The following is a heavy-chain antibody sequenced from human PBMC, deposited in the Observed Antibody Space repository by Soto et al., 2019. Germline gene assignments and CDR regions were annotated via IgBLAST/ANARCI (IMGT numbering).Heavy chain of an antibody. J-gene: IGHJ6*02. CDR3: ARLERHYDILTGYYIGYYGMDV. V-gene: IGHV5-51*01. CDR2: IYPADSDT. CDR1: GYNFNIYW. Sequence: GESLKISCEVSGYNFNIYWIAWVRHMPGKGLEWMGIIYPADSDTRYSPSFQGQVSFSVDKSISTAYLQWSSLKASDTAMYYCARLERHYDILTGYYIGYYGMDVWGQGTTVTVSS. D-gene: IGHD3-9*01.